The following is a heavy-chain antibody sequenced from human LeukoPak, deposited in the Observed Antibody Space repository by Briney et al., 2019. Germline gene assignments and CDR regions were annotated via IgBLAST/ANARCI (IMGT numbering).Heavy chain of an antibody. J-gene: IGHJ4*02. V-gene: IGHV3-33*01. CDR2: IWYDGSNK. CDR3: ARDTRRDQYSSGWFDY. CDR1: GFTFSSYG. D-gene: IGHD6-19*01. Sequence: GRSLRLSCAASGFTFSSYGMHWVRQAPGKGLDWVAVIWYDGSNKYYADSVKGRFTISRDNSKNTLYLQMNSLRAEDTAVYYCARDTRRDQYSSGWFDYWGQGTLVTVSS.